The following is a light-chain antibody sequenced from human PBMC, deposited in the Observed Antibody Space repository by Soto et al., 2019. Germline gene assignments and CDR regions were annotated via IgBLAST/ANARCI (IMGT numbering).Light chain of an antibody. Sequence: QSVLTQPASVSGSPGQSITISCTGTSSDVGGYNYVSWYQQPPGKAPKLIIYAVSNRPSGVSNRFSGSKSGNTASLTISGLQAEDEADYYCSSYTSSSTVVFGGGTKVTVL. CDR2: AVS. CDR1: SSDVGGYNY. V-gene: IGLV2-14*01. J-gene: IGLJ2*01. CDR3: SSYTSSSTVV.